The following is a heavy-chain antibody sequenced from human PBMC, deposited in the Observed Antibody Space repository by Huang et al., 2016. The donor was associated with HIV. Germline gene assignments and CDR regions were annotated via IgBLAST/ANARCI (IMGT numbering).Heavy chain of an antibody. D-gene: IGHD6-13*01. CDR3: AKGGHPRTIAAAAY. CDR1: GFTFSSYG. J-gene: IGHJ4*02. V-gene: IGHV3-30*18. CDR2: ISYDGSNK. Sequence: QVQLVESGGGVVQPGRSLRLSCAASGFTFSSYGMHWVRQAPGKVMGVVAVISYDGSNKYYADSVKGRFTISRDNSKNTLYLQMNSLRAEDTAVYYCAKGGHPRTIAAAAYWGQGTLVTVSS.